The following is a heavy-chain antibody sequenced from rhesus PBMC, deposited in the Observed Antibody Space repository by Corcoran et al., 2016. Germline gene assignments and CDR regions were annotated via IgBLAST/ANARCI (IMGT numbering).Heavy chain of an antibody. J-gene: IGHJ5-1*01. V-gene: IGHV4S7*01. CDR2: IYGSGGST. CDR3: ARDQRYGNSHRFDV. Sequence: QVQLQESGPGLVQPSETLSLPCAVSGVSISASYSCSWIRQPPGKGLEWIGYIYGSGGSTYCNPSLKSRVTISTDTSKNQFSLKLSSVTAADTAVYYCARDQRYGNSHRFDVWGPGVLVTVSS. CDR1: GVSISASYS. D-gene: IGHD4-35*01.